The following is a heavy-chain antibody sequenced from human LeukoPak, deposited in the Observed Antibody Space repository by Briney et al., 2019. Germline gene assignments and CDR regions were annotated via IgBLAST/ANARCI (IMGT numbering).Heavy chain of an antibody. D-gene: IGHD2-21*01. CDR2: IWYGGSNK. Sequence: SGGSLRLSCAASGFTFSSYGMHWVRQAPGKGLEWVAVIWYGGSNKYYADSVKGRFTISRDNSKNTLYLQMNSLRAEDTAVYYCAKDREIYCGGDCNEPYYFDYWGQGTLVTVSS. CDR1: GFTFSSYG. V-gene: IGHV3-30*02. J-gene: IGHJ4*02. CDR3: AKDREIYCGGDCNEPYYFDY.